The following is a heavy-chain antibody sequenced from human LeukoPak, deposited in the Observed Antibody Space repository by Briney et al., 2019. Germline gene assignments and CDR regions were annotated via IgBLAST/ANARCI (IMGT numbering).Heavy chain of an antibody. V-gene: IGHV3-23*01. D-gene: IGHD4-17*01. Sequence: PGGSLRLSCAASGFTFSSYAMSWVRQAPGKGLEWVSAISGSGGSTYYADSVKGRFTISRDNSKNTLYLQMNSLRAEDTAVYYCARGEVTTVTTNDYWGQVALVTVSS. CDR3: ARGEVTTVTTNDY. J-gene: IGHJ4*02. CDR2: ISGSGGST. CDR1: GFTFSSYA.